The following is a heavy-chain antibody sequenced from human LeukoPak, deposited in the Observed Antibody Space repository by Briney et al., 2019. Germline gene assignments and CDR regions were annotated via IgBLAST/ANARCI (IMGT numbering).Heavy chain of an antibody. Sequence: PSETLSLTCTVSGGSICRYYWSWIRQPAGQGREWIGRIYTSGSTNYNPCLKSRVTMSVDTSKNQFSLKLSSVTAADTAVYYCARDTPGYCSSTSCRSLYYFDYWGQGTLVTVSS. CDR3: ARDTPGYCSSTSCRSLYYFDY. CDR1: GGSICRYY. CDR2: IYTSGST. D-gene: IGHD2-2*01. J-gene: IGHJ4*02. V-gene: IGHV4-4*07.